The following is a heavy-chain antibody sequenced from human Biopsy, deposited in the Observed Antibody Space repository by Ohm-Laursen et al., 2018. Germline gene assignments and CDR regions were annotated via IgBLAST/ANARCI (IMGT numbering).Heavy chain of an antibody. D-gene: IGHD1-14*01. CDR1: GGSLSSYS. J-gene: IGHJ5*02. Sequence: PSETLSLTCTVSGGSLSSYSWSWIRQPAGKGLEWIGQIYTSGITNYNPSLKSRVTMSVDTSKNKSSLRVSSVTAADTAVYYCARDRDRRGWFDPWGQGTLVTVSS. CDR3: ARDRDRRGWFDP. CDR2: IYTSGIT. V-gene: IGHV4-4*07.